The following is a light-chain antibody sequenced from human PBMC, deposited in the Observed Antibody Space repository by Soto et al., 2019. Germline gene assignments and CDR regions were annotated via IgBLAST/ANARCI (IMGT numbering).Light chain of an antibody. CDR1: SSNIGSNP. Sequence: QSVLTQPPSASGTPGQRVTISCSGSSSNIGSNPVNWYQQLPGTAPKLLIYVNNQRPSGVPDRFSGSKSGTSASLAISGLQSEDEADYYCATWDDSLTGVLFGGGTQLTVL. J-gene: IGLJ2*01. CDR2: VNN. CDR3: ATWDDSLTGVL. V-gene: IGLV1-44*01.